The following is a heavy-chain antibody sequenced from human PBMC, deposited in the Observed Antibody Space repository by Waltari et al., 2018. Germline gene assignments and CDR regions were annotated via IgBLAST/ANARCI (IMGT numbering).Heavy chain of an antibody. CDR1: GYSFSSYS. V-gene: IGHV1-18*01. D-gene: IGHD2-8*01. Sequence: QVHLVQSGAEVKKPGASVKVSCKASGYSFSSYSLNWVRQVPGQGLEWMGWFRTYNGETNYAQKFQGRVTMTTDTSTSTAYMELRSLTSDDTAVYYCARDPGVLYFQHWGQGTLVTVSS. J-gene: IGHJ1*01. CDR3: ARDPGVLYFQH. CDR2: FRTYNGET.